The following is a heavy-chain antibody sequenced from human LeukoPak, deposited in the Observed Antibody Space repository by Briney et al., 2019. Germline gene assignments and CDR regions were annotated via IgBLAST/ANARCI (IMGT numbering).Heavy chain of an antibody. CDR1: GYTFTGYY. J-gene: IGHJ3*02. CDR3: ARDTGRAFDI. CDR2: INPSGGST. Sequence: GASVKVSCKASGYTFTGYYMHWVRQAPGQGLEWMGWINPSGGSTSYAQKFQGRVTMTRDTSTSTVYMELSSLRSEDTAVYYCARDTGRAFDIWGQGTMVTVSS. V-gene: IGHV1-46*01.